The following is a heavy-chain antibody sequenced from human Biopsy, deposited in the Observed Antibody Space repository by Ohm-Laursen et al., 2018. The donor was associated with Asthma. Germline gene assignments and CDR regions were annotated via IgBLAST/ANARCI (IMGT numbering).Heavy chain of an antibody. Sequence: STQALTLTCTLSGFSLSTSGGGVGWIRQPPGKALEWLGNIYWEDDKRYSPSLQSRLTITRDTPKDQVVLTMTNMGPVDTGTYYCVHTLVGLKAFDFWGQGTLVTVSS. V-gene: IGHV2-5*02. CDR2: IYWEDDK. D-gene: IGHD1-26*01. CDR3: VHTLVGLKAFDF. CDR1: GFSLSTSGGG. J-gene: IGHJ4*02.